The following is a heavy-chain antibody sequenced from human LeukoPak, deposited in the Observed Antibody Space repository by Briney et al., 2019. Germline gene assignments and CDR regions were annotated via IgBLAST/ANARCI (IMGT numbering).Heavy chain of an antibody. CDR1: GGSTSSYY. CDR3: AREDEDYFDY. J-gene: IGHJ4*02. CDR2: IYYSGST. Sequence: SETLSLTCTVSGGSTSSYYWSWIRQPPGKGLEWIGYIYYSGSTNYNPSLKSRVTISVDTSKNQFSLKLSSVTAADTAVYYCAREDEDYFDYWGQGTLVTVSS. V-gene: IGHV4-59*01.